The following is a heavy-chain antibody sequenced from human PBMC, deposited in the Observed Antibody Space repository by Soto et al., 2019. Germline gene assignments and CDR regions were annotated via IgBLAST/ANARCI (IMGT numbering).Heavy chain of an antibody. V-gene: IGHV1-18*01. CDR1: GYTFTSYG. D-gene: IGHD2-2*01. CDR2: ISAYNGNT. J-gene: IGHJ6*03. CDR3: ARAGDIVVVPAAKVIPYYYYMDV. Sequence: ASVKVSCKASGYTFTSYGISWVRQAPGQGLEWMGWISAYNGNTNYAQKLQGRVTMTTDTSTRTAYMELRSLRSDDTAVYYCARAGDIVVVPAAKVIPYYYYMDVWGKGTTVTVSS.